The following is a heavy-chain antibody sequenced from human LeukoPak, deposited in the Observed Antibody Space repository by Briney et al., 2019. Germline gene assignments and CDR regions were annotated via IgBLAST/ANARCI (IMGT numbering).Heavy chain of an antibody. J-gene: IGHJ4*02. CDR3: AKLTTWNTHYPIDY. D-gene: IGHD4-17*01. Sequence: QPGRSLRLSCAASGFTFSSYAMHWVRQAPGKGLEWVAVISYDGSNKFYADSVKGRFTLSRDNSKNTLYLQMNSLRAEDTALYYCAKLTTWNTHYPIDYWGQGTLVTVSS. V-gene: IGHV3-30-3*02. CDR2: ISYDGSNK. CDR1: GFTFSSYA.